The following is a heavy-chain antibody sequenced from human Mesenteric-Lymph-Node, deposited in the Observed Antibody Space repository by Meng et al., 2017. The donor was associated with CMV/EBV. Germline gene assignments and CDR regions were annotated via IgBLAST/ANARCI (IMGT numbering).Heavy chain of an antibody. D-gene: IGHD3-3*01. Sequence: GESLKISCAASGFTFSSYAMSWVRQAPGKGLVWVSRINRDGSSTNYADSVKGRFTISRDNAKNTLYLQMNSLRAEDTAVYYCARLSPSGHYNFDYWGQGTLVTVSS. J-gene: IGHJ4*02. CDR3: ARLSPSGHYNFDY. CDR1: GFTFSSYA. V-gene: IGHV3-74*01. CDR2: INRDGSST.